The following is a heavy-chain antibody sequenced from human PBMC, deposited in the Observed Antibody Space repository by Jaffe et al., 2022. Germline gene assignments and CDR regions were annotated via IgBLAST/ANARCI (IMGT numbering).Heavy chain of an antibody. D-gene: IGHD2-2*01. J-gene: IGHJ3*02. V-gene: IGHV1-69*01. CDR2: IIPIFGTA. Sequence: QVQLVQSGAEVKKPGSSVKVSCKASGGTFSSYAISWVRQAPGQGLEWMGGIIPIFGTANYAQKFQGRVTITADESTSTAYMELSSLRSEDTAVYYCARRQIGYCSSTSCHDAFDIWGQGTMVTVSS. CDR1: GGTFSSYA. CDR3: ARRQIGYCSSTSCHDAFDI.